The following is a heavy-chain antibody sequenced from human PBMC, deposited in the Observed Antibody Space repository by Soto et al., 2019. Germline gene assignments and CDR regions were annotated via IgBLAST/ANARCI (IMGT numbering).Heavy chain of an antibody. CDR2: VYYTGTT. Sequence: SETQSLTCTVSGGSNRSYFYIWVRQPPGNGLEWIGSVYYTGTTDYNPSLKSRVTISVDTAKTQFSLNLRSVTAADTAAYYCARDLAAVPRAFDYWGRGTLVTVSS. CDR1: GGSNRSYF. V-gene: IGHV4-59*01. D-gene: IGHD6-13*01. CDR3: ARDLAAVPRAFDY. J-gene: IGHJ4*02.